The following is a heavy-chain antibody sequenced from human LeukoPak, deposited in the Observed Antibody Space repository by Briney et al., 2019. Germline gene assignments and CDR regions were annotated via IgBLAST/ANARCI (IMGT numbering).Heavy chain of an antibody. V-gene: IGHV1-2*02. D-gene: IGHD2-2*01. CDR1: GYTFTGYY. CDR3: ARDIVVVPGGFDP. J-gene: IGHJ5*02. CDR2: INPNSGGT. Sequence: ASVKVSCKASGYTFTGYYMHWVRQAPGQGLEWMGWINPNSGGTNYAQKFQGRVTMTRDTSISTAYMELSRLRSDDTVVYYCARDIVVVPGGFDPWGQGTLVTVSS.